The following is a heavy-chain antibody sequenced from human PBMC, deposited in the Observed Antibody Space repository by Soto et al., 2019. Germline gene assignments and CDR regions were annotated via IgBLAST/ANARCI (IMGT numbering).Heavy chain of an antibody. CDR1: GASISSSY. D-gene: IGHD5-12*01. CDR2: VYHTGPT. Sequence: QMHLQESGPGLVKPSETLSLTCTVSGASISSSYWSWIRQSPERGLEWIAYVYHTGPTNYNPSLKSRVTVSLDTSKGQFSLNLTSLTTADTAVYFCARGGNRYSNVASGVGGFDYWGQGSLVTVSS. CDR3: ARGGNRYSNVASGVGGFDY. V-gene: IGHV4-59*01. J-gene: IGHJ4*02.